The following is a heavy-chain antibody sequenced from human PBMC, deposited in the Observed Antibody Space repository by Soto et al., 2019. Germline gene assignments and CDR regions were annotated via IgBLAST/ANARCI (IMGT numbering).Heavy chain of an antibody. D-gene: IGHD1-1*01. CDR1: GDSVSSNSAA. V-gene: IGHV6-1*01. CDR2: TYYRSKWYN. CDR3: ARGLEQVAHYYYGMDV. Sequence: PSQTLSLTCAISGDSVSSNSAAWNWIRQSPSRGLEWLGRTYYRSKWYNDYAVSVKSRITINPDTSKNQFSLQVHSVTPEDTAVYYCARGLEQVAHYYYGMDVWSQGTPVTVSS. J-gene: IGHJ6*02.